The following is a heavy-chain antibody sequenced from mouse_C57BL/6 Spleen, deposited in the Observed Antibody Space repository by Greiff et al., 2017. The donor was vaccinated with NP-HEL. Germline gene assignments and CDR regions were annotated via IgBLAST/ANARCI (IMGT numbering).Heavy chain of an antibody. CDR1: GYAFSSSW. D-gene: IGHD3-2*02. V-gene: IGHV1-82*01. CDR2: IYPGDGDT. J-gene: IGHJ1*03. CDR3: ASLAGSSGRYWYFDV. Sequence: VQLQQSGPELVKPGASVKISCKASGYAFSSSWMNWVKQRPGKGLEWIGRIYPGDGDTNYNGKFKGKATLTADKSSSTAYMQLSSLTSEDSAVYFCASLAGSSGRYWYFDVWGTGTTVTVSS.